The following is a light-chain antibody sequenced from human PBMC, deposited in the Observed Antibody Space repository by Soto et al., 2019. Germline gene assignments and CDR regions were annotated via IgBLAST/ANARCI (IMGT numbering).Light chain of an antibody. Sequence: DIQMTQSPSSLSASVGDRVTITCRASQGINNFLAWYQQKPGKVPKLLIYAASTLRSGVPSRFSGSGSGTDFTLTITSLQPEDVASYYCQKYDSAPFTFGPGTKVDIK. CDR3: QKYDSAPFT. J-gene: IGKJ3*01. CDR1: QGINNF. CDR2: AAS. V-gene: IGKV1-27*01.